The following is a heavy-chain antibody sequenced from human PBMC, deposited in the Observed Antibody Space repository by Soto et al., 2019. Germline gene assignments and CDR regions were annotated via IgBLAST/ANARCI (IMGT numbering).Heavy chain of an antibody. Sequence: QVQLVESGGGVVQPGRSLRLSCAASGFTFSSYALHWVRQAPGKGLEWVAFISYDGSNKFYADSVKGRFTISRDTSKNTLYLQMNSLRAEDTAVYYCARVLGGYPNFDYWGQGTLVTASS. V-gene: IGHV3-30-3*01. D-gene: IGHD3-22*01. CDR1: GFTFSSYA. CDR3: ARVLGGYPNFDY. CDR2: ISYDGSNK. J-gene: IGHJ4*02.